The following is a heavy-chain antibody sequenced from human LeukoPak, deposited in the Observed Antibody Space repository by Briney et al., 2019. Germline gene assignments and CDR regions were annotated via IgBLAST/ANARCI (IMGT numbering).Heavy chain of an antibody. V-gene: IGHV3-74*01. D-gene: IGHD3-22*01. J-gene: IGHJ4*02. Sequence: PRGSLRLSCAASGFTFSSYWMHWVRQAPGKGHWWVSRINTDGSSTSYADSVKGRFTISRDNAKNTLYVQMNSLRAEDTAVYYCARGYYDSSGYIDYWGQGTLVTVSS. CDR2: INTDGSST. CDR3: ARGYYDSSGYIDY. CDR1: GFTFSSYW.